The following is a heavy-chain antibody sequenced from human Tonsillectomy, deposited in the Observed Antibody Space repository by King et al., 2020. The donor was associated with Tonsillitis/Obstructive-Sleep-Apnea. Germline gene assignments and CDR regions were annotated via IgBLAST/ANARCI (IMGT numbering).Heavy chain of an antibody. CDR2: IIPILGIA. CDR3: AWGCGGDCSSDYYGMDV. V-gene: IGHV1-69*10. J-gene: IGHJ6*02. CDR1: GGTFSSYA. D-gene: IGHD2-21*02. Sequence: VQLVESGAEVKKPGSSVKVSCKASGGTFSSYAISWVRQAPGQGLEWMGGIIPILGIANYAQKFQGRVTITADKSTSTAYMELSSLRSEDTAVYYCAWGCGGDCSSDYYGMDVWGQGTTVTVSS.